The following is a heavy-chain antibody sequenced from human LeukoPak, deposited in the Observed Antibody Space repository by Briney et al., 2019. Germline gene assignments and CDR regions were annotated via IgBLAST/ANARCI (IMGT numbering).Heavy chain of an antibody. CDR1: GYTFTGYY. Sequence: SVKVSCKASGYTFTGYYMHWVRQAPGQGLEWMGRIIPILGIANYAQKFQGRVTITADKSTSTAYMELSSLRSEDTAVYYCARGTMVRGVDDFDYWGQGTLVTVSS. D-gene: IGHD3-10*01. J-gene: IGHJ4*02. V-gene: IGHV1-69*04. CDR3: ARGTMVRGVDDFDY. CDR2: IIPILGIA.